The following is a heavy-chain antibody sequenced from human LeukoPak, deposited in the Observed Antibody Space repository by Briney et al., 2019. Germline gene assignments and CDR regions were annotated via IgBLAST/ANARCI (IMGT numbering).Heavy chain of an antibody. J-gene: IGHJ4*02. CDR3: AREVGEQWLVTENYFDY. CDR2: INPSGGNT. D-gene: IGHD6-19*01. CDR1: GYTFTSCY. V-gene: IGHV1-46*01. Sequence: ASVKVSCKASGYTFTSCYMHWVRQAPGQGLEWMGIINPSGGNTSYAQKFQGRVTMTRDTSTSTVYMELSSLRSEDTAVYYCAREVGEQWLVTENYFDYWGQGTLVTVSS.